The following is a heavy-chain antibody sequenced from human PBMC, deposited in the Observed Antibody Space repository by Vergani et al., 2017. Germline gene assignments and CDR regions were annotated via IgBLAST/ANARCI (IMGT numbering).Heavy chain of an antibody. CDR1: GGSVSSSNW. D-gene: IGHD5-24*01. CDR2: IYHSGST. V-gene: IGHV4-4*02. J-gene: IGHJ4*02. CDR3: ATRRDGFQTCDY. Sequence: QVQLQESGPGLVKPSETLSLTCTVSGGSVSSSNWWSWVRQPPGKGLEWIGEIYHSGSTNYNPSLKSRVTISVDKSKNQFSLKLSSVTAADTAVYYCATRRDGFQTCDYWGQGTLVTVSS.